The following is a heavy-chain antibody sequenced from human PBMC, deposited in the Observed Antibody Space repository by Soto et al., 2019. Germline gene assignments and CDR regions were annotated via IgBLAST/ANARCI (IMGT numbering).Heavy chain of an antibody. CDR3: ARDLAAYDFWSGYAIHDY. CDR1: GYTFTGYY. Sequence: GASVKVSCKASGYTFTGYYMHWVRHAPGQGLEWMGWTNPNSGGTNYAQKFQGWVTMTRDTSMSTAYMELSSLRSDDTAVYYCARDLAAYDFWSGYAIHDYWGQGTLVTVSS. D-gene: IGHD3-3*01. V-gene: IGHV1-2*04. CDR2: TNPNSGGT. J-gene: IGHJ4*02.